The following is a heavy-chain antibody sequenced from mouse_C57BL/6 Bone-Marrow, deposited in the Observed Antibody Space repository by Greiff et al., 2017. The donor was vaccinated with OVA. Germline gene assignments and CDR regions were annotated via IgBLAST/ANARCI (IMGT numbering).Heavy chain of an antibody. CDR2: IYPSDSET. D-gene: IGHD2-1*01. CDR3: ARGEGKIYYGNWDWYFDV. Sequence: QVQLQQPGAELVRPGSSVKLSCKASGYTFTSYWMDWVKQRPGQGLEWIGNIYPSDSETHYNQKFKDKATLTVDKSSSTAYMQLSSLTSEDSAVYYCARGEGKIYYGNWDWYFDVWGTGTTVTVSS. CDR1: GYTFTSYW. V-gene: IGHV1-61*01. J-gene: IGHJ1*03.